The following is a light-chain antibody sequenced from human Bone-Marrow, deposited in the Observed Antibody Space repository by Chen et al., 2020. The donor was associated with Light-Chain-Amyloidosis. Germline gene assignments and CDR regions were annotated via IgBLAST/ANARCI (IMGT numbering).Light chain of an antibody. CDR1: SSDVGGYNY. CDR3: SSYTRSSTWL. CDR2: DVS. J-gene: IGLJ3*02. Sequence: QSALTQPASVSGSPGQSITISCTGTSSDVGGYNYVPGYQQHPGTAPKLVIFDVSYRPSGISNRFSGSKSGNTASLTISGLQAEDEADYYCSSYTRSSTWLFGGGTRLTVL. V-gene: IGLV2-14*03.